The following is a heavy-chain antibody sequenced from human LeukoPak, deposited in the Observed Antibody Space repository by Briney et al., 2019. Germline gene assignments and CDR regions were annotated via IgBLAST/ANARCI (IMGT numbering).Heavy chain of an antibody. J-gene: IGHJ2*01. Sequence: XETLSXXXTVSGGSISSYYWSWVRQPPGKGLEWIGYIYYSGSSNYNPSLKSRVTISVDTSKNQFSLKLSSVTAADTAVYYCASNGDSDISWYFDLWGRGTLLTVSS. D-gene: IGHD4-17*01. CDR3: ASNGDSDISWYFDL. CDR1: GGSISSYY. CDR2: IYYSGSS. V-gene: IGHV4-59*01.